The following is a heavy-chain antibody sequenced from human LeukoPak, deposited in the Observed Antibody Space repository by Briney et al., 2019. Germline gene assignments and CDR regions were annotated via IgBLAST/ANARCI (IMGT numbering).Heavy chain of an antibody. D-gene: IGHD3-10*01. Sequence: PSETLSLTCTVSGGSISSGYWSWIRQPPGKGLEWIGYMYYSGSTNYNPSLKSRVTISVDTSKNQFSLKLSSVTAADTAVYYCARTERSTMVRGVSNNWFDPWGQGTLVTVSS. J-gene: IGHJ5*02. CDR1: GGSISSGY. V-gene: IGHV4-59*01. CDR2: MYYSGST. CDR3: ARTERSTMVRGVSNNWFDP.